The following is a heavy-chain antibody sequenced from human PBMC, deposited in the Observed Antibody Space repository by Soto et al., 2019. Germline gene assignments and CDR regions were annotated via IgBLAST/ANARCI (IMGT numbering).Heavy chain of an antibody. D-gene: IGHD6-13*01. V-gene: IGHV4-4*02. CDR3: ARIAAAGNDAKGFHI. CDR1: GGSISSSNW. CDR2: IYHSGST. Sequence: SETLSLTCAVSGGSISSSNWWSWVRQPPGKGLEWIGEIYHSGSTNYNPSLKSRVTISVDKSKNQFSLKLSSVTAADTAVYYCARIAAAGNDAKGFHIWGQGTVVTVSS. J-gene: IGHJ3*02.